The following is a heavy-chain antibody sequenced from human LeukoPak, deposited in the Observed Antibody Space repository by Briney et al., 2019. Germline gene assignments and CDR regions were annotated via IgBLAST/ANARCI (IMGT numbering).Heavy chain of an antibody. CDR2: IYYSGST. CDR3: ARLYYYGSGSIN. V-gene: IGHV4-59*01. CDR1: GGSISSYY. J-gene: IGHJ4*02. Sequence: PSETLSLTCTVSGGSISSYYWSWIRQPPGKGLEWIGYIYYSGSTNYNPSLKSLVTISVDTSKNQFSLKLSSVTAADTAVYYCARLYYYGSGSINWGQGTLVTVSS. D-gene: IGHD3-10*01.